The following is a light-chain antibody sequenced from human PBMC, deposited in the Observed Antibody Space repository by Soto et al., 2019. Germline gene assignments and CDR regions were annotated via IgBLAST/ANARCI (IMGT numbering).Light chain of an antibody. CDR1: QSISSH. V-gene: IGKV1-39*01. Sequence: DIQMTQSPSSLSASVGDRVTITCRASQSISSHLNWYQQNPGKAPKLLIYAASTLRSGVPSRFSGSGSGTDFTLTISSLQPEDFATYYCQQSYNSPQLTFGGGTKVDIK. CDR2: AAS. J-gene: IGKJ4*01. CDR3: QQSYNSPQLT.